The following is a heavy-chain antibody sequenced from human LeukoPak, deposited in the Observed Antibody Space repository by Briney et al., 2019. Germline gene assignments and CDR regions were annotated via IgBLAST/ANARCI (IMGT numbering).Heavy chain of an antibody. CDR1: GGSISSYY. CDR2: IYYSGST. D-gene: IGHD6-13*01. CDR3: ASHAETEQQLVTFDY. V-gene: IGHV4-59*12. Sequence: SETLSLTCTVSGGSISSYYWSWIRQPPGKGLEWIGYIYYSGSTNYNPSLKSRVTISVDTSKNQFSLKLSSVTAADTAVYYCASHAETEQQLVTFDYWGQGTLVTVSS. J-gene: IGHJ4*02.